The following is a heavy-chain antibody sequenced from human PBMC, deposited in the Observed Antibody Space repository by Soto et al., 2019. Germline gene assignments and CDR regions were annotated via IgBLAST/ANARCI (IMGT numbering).Heavy chain of an antibody. CDR2: IGHSGST. CDR3: ARLSGSYYFDS. D-gene: IGHD1-26*01. CDR1: GGSFSGSS. Sequence: SETLSLTCAVCGGSFSGSSWNWIRQSPGKGLEWIGEIGHSGSTNYNPSLKSRVTISVDTSKNQFSLKLSSVTVADTAVYYCARLSGSYYFDSWGQGTLVTVSS. J-gene: IGHJ4*02. V-gene: IGHV4-34*01.